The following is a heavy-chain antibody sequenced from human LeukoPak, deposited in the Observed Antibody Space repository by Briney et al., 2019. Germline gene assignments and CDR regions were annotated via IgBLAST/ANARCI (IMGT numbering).Heavy chain of an antibody. J-gene: IGHJ5*02. CDR2: INHSGST. CDR1: GGSISSGDYY. V-gene: IGHV4-30-4*01. Sequence: PSQTLSLTCTVSGGSISSGDYYWSWVRQPPGKGLEWIGEINHSGSTNYNPSLKSRVTISVDTSKNQFSLKLSSVTAADTAVYYCARRGYYYGSGSYYNRHNWFDPWGQGTLVTVSS. D-gene: IGHD3-10*01. CDR3: ARRGYYYGSGSYYNRHNWFDP.